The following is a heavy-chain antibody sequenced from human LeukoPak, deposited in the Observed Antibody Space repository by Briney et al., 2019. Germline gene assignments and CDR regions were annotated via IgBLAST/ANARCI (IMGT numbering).Heavy chain of an antibody. Sequence: PGGSLRLSCAASGFTFSSCSMNWIRQPPGRGLEWIGTIHYSGSTFYKPPLKSRLTVSADTSRNQFYMKLSSVTAADTAVYYCARASGVLPSFEWANWFDTWGQGSLATVSS. CDR2: IHYSGST. D-gene: IGHD3-9*01. CDR3: ARASGVLPSFEWANWFDT. V-gene: IGHV4-39*01. J-gene: IGHJ5*02. CDR1: GFTFSSCS.